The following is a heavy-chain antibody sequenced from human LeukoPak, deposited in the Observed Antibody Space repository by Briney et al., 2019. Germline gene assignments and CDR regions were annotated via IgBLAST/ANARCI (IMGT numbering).Heavy chain of an antibody. V-gene: IGHV1-46*01. CDR3: AREGYYYDSSGTRKNWFDP. CDR1: GYTFTSYA. CDR2: INPSGGST. Sequence: ASVKVSCKASGYTFTSYAMDWVRQAPGQGLEWMGIINPSGGSTSYAQKFQGRVTMTRDTSTSTVYMELSSLRSEDTAVYYCAREGYYYDSSGTRKNWFDPWGQGTLVIVSS. J-gene: IGHJ5*02. D-gene: IGHD3-22*01.